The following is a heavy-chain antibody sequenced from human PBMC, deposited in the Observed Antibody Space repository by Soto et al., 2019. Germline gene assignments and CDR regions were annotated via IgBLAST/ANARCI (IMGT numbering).Heavy chain of an antibody. Sequence: SETLSLTCKVSGGSISNYYWSWIRQPPGKGLEWIGYILYSGDTTYNPSLKSRVTISVDTSKNQFSLKLSSVTAADTAVYYCARAEARCSSSTCNSHYY. V-gene: IGHV4-59*12. J-gene: IGHJ6*01. D-gene: IGHD2-21*02. CDR3: ARAEARCSSSTCNSHYY. CDR1: GGSISNYY. CDR2: ILYSGDT.